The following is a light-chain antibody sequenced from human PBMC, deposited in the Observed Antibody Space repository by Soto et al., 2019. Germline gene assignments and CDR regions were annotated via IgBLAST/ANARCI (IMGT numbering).Light chain of an antibody. Sequence: EIVLTQSPGTLSLSPGERATLSCRASQSVSSSYLAWYQQKPGQAPRHLIYGASSRATSIPDRFSGSGSGTDFTLTISRLEPEDLAVYYCQQYGSSPRFTFGPGTKVDIK. V-gene: IGKV3-20*01. J-gene: IGKJ3*01. CDR1: QSVSSSY. CDR3: QQYGSSPRFT. CDR2: GAS.